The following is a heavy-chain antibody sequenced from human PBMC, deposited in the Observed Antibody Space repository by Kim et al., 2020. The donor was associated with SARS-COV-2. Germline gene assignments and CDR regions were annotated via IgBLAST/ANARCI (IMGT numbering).Heavy chain of an antibody. J-gene: IGHJ6*02. CDR3: AKDKYSVYDFYYYGIDV. CDR2: ISWNSGSI. Sequence: GGSLRLSCAASGFTFDDYAMHWVRQAPGKGLEWVSGISWNSGSIGYADSVKGRFTISRDNAKNSLYVQMNSLRAEDTALYYCAKDKYSVYDFYYYGIDVWGQGTTVTVSS. V-gene: IGHV3-9*01. D-gene: IGHD5-12*01. CDR1: GFTFDDYA.